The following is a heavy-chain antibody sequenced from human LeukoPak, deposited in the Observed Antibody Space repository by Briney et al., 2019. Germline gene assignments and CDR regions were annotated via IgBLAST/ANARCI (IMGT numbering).Heavy chain of an antibody. V-gene: IGHV1-69*06. Sequence: SVKVSCKASGGTFSSYAISWVRQAPGQGLEWMGGIIPIFGTANYAQKFQGRVTITADKSTSTAYMELSSLRSEDTAVYYCAGDVPVEATLGYWGQGTLVTVSS. J-gene: IGHJ4*02. CDR3: AGDVPVEATLGY. D-gene: IGHD2-15*01. CDR1: GGTFSSYA. CDR2: IIPIFGTA.